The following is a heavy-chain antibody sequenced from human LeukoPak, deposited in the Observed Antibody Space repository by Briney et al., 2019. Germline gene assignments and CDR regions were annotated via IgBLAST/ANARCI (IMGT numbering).Heavy chain of an antibody. V-gene: IGHV4-61*02. D-gene: IGHD6-13*01. CDR1: GGSISRGTYY. Sequence: SQTLSLTCTVSGGSISRGTYYWSWIRQPAGEGLEWIGRIYTTGDTNYNPSLKSRVTISVDTSKNRFSLMLSSVTAADTAVYYCARPGYSSSWYYFDYWGQGTLVTVSS. CDR3: ARPGYSSSWYYFDY. CDR2: IYTTGDT. J-gene: IGHJ4*02.